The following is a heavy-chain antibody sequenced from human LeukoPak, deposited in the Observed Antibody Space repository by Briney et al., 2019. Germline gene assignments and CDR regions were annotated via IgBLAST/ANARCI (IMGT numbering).Heavy chain of an antibody. V-gene: IGHV3-53*01. J-gene: IGHJ4*02. Sequence: RGSLRLSCTVSGFNVTTTPMTWVRQAPGQGLEWVSSIYSGGGTYYAEFVKGRFTISRDRSKNALYLQMNSLRVEDTAMFYCARLVYKWGQGTLVTVSS. CDR3: ARLVYK. CDR1: GFNVTTTP. CDR2: IYSGGGT. D-gene: IGHD6-6*01.